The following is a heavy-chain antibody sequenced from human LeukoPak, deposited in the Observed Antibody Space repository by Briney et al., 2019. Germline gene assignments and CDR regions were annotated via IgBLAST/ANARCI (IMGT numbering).Heavy chain of an antibody. CDR2: IYYSGST. Sequence: PSETLSLTCTVSGGSISSGDYYWSWIRQPPGKGLEWIGYIYYSGSTYYNPSLKSRVTISVDTSKNQFSLKLSSVTAADTAVYYCARRGWELLGAFDIWGQGTMVTVSS. CDR3: ARRGWELLGAFDI. V-gene: IGHV4-30-4*01. J-gene: IGHJ3*02. CDR1: GGSISSGDYY. D-gene: IGHD1-26*01.